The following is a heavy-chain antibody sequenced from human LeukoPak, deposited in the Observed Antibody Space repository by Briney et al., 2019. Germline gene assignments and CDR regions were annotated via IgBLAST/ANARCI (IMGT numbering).Heavy chain of an antibody. J-gene: IGHJ5*02. D-gene: IGHD3-10*01. Sequence: PGGSLRLSCAASGFTFSSYWMHWVRQAPGKGLVWVSRINSDGSSTSYADSVKGRFTISRDNARNSLYLQMNSLRAEDTAAYYCAKHSSGSGTSFDPWGQGTLVTVSS. CDR3: AKHSSGSGTSFDP. CDR1: GFTFSSYW. CDR2: INSDGSST. V-gene: IGHV3-74*01.